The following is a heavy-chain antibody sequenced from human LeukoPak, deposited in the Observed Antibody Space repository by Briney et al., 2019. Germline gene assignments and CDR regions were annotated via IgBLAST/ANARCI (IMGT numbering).Heavy chain of an antibody. D-gene: IGHD6-13*01. Sequence: ASVKVSCKASGYTFTGYYLHWERQAPGQGLEWLGWINPNSGGTNYAQNFQGRVTMTSDTSITTTYMELRSLRSDDTAVYYCARDLPYSSSWESIDYWGQGTLVTVSS. V-gene: IGHV1-2*02. CDR1: GYTFTGYY. J-gene: IGHJ4*02. CDR3: ARDLPYSSSWESIDY. CDR2: INPNSGGT.